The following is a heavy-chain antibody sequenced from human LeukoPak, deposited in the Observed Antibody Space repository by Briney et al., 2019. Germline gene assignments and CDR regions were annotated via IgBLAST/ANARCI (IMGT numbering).Heavy chain of an antibody. CDR1: GFTFSSYA. V-gene: IGHV3-23*01. CDR2: ISGSGGST. D-gene: IGHD6-13*01. J-gene: IGHJ4*02. Sequence: GGSLRLSCAASGFTFSSYAMSWVRQAPGKGLEWVSAISGSGGSTYYADSVKGRFTISRDNSKNTLHLQMNSLRTEDTAVYYCARVKGGIAAAGNYFDYWGQGTLVTVSS. CDR3: ARVKGGIAAAGNYFDY.